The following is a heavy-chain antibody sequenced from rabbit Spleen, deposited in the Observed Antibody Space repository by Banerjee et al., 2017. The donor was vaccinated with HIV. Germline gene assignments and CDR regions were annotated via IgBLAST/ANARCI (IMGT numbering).Heavy chain of an antibody. J-gene: IGHJ4*01. D-gene: IGHD3-1*01. V-gene: IGHV1S21*01. CDR3: ARDKELAIWGYEFDL. Sequence: LDLIGCIYAGDGSTDYTNWVNGRFTISKTSSTVDLKMTSLTAADTATYFCARDKELAIWGYEFDLWGPGTLVTVS. CDR2: IYAGDGST.